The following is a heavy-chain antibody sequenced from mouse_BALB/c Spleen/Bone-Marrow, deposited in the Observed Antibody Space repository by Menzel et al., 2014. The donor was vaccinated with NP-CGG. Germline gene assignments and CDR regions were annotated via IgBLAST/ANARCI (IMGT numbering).Heavy chain of an antibody. V-gene: IGHV5-6-4*01. D-gene: IGHD1-1*01. CDR2: ISSGGSYT. Sequence: EVHLVESGGGLVEPGGSLKLSCAASGFTFSSYTMSWVRQTPEKRLEWVATISSGGSYTYYPDSVKGRFTISRDNAKNTLYLQKSSLKSEDTSMYYCTRDPYYYGSSYAMDYLGQGASVPVSS. CDR1: GFTFSSYT. CDR3: TRDPYYYGSSYAMDY. J-gene: IGHJ4*01.